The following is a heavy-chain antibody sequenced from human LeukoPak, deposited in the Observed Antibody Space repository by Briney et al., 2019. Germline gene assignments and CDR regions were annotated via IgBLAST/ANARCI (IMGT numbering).Heavy chain of an antibody. V-gene: IGHV1-2*02. D-gene: IGHD2-2*01. CDR3: ARGIDYTHCSSTSCFRSLAFDI. Sequence: GASVKVSCKASGYTFTDCYIHWVRQAPGQEPEWMGWINPNSGGTNYAQQFQGRVTMTRDTSISTAYMELSRLRSDDTAVYYCARGIDYTHCSSTSCFRSLAFDIWGQGTMVTVSS. J-gene: IGHJ3*02. CDR1: GYTFTDCY. CDR2: INPNSGGT.